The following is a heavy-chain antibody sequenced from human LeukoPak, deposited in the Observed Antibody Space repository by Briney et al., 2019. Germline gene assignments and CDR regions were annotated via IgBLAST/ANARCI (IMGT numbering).Heavy chain of an antibody. CDR1: GFTFSSYS. CDR3: ARDFGPRLYAFDV. D-gene: IGHD3-16*01. CDR2: ISVSSRNVI. J-gene: IGHJ3*01. V-gene: IGHV3-48*04. Sequence: GSLRLSCAASGFTFSSYSMNWVRQAPGKGLEWLSYISVSSRNVIDYADSVKGRFTISRDDAKNSLYLQMNSLRAEDTAVYFCARDFGPRLYAFDVWGQGTMITVSS.